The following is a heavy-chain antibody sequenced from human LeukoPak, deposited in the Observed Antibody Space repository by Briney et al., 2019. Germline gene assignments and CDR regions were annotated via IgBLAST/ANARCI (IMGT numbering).Heavy chain of an antibody. J-gene: IGHJ4*02. V-gene: IGHV1-2*02. CDR3: ARGYSYGYQPPLGY. CDR2: INPNSGGT. D-gene: IGHD5-18*01. CDR1: GYTFTGYY. Sequence: EASVKVSCXASGYTFTGYYMHWVRQAPGQGLEWMGWINPNSGGTNYAQKFQGRVTMTRDTSISTAYMELSRLRSDDTAVYYCARGYSYGYQPPLGYWGQGTLVTVSS.